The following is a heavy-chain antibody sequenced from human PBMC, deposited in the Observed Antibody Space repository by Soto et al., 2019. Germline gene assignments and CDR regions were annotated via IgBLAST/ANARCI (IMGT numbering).Heavy chain of an antibody. CDR2: INPSGGST. D-gene: IGHD6-13*01. J-gene: IGHJ4*02. V-gene: IGHV1-46*01. Sequence: ASVKVSCKASGYTFTNYDMHWVRQAPGQGLEWMGIINPSGGSTNYAQKFQGRVTMTRDTSTSTVYMNLSSLGSEDTAVYYCARVQSSRWFYLDCGGQGTLVTVSS. CDR1: GYTFTNYD. CDR3: ARVQSSRWFYLDC.